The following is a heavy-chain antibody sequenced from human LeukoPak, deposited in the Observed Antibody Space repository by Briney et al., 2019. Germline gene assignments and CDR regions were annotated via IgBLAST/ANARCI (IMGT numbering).Heavy chain of an antibody. Sequence: ASVKVSCKASGYTFTGYYMHWVRQAPGQGLEWMGWINPNSGGTNYAQKFQDRVTMTRDTSISTAYMELSRLRSVDTAVYYCARGGSGSYLVHYYHYYYMDVWGKGTTVTVSS. CDR3: ARGGSGSYLVHYYHYYYMDV. J-gene: IGHJ6*03. CDR2: INPNSGGT. CDR1: GYTFTGYY. V-gene: IGHV1-2*02. D-gene: IGHD3-10*01.